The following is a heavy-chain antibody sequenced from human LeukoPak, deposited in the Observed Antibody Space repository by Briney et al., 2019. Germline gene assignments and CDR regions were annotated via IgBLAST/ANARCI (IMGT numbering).Heavy chain of an antibody. V-gene: IGHV3-21*01. Sequence: GGSLRLSCAASGFTFSSYSMNWVRQAPGKGLEWVSFITRSSNYIYYADSVKGRFTISRDNAKNSLYLQMNSLRAEDTALYYCARDNLIVGPTGFDYWGQGTLVTVSS. D-gene: IGHD1-26*01. CDR3: ARDNLIVGPTGFDY. J-gene: IGHJ4*02. CDR2: ITRSSNYI. CDR1: GFTFSSYS.